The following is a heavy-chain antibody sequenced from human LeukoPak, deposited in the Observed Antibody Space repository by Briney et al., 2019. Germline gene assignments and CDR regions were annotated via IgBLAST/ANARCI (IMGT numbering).Heavy chain of an antibody. J-gene: IGHJ4*02. CDR2: IMPIFGTA. CDR3: ASRGGYCSGGSCYGAFDY. D-gene: IGHD2-15*01. V-gene: IGHV1-69*06. CDR1: GGTFSSYA. Sequence: SVKVSGKASGGTFSSYAISWVRQAPGQGLEWMGGIMPIFGTANYAQKFQGRVTIAADKSTSTAYMELSSLRSEDTAVYYCASRGGYCSGGSCYGAFDYWGQGTLVTVSS.